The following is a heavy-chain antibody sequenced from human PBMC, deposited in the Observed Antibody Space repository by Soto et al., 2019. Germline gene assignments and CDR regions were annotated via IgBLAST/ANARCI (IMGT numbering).Heavy chain of an antibody. D-gene: IGHD3-22*01. CDR1: GFTFSSYS. J-gene: IGHJ4*02. Sequence: GGSLRLSCAASGFTFSSYSMNWVRQAPGKGLEWVSSISSSSSYIYYADSVKGRFTISRDNAKNSLYPQMNSLRAEDTAVYYCARDTVHYDSSGHFDYWGEGTMVTVYS. CDR3: ARDTVHYDSSGHFDY. CDR2: ISSSSSYI. V-gene: IGHV3-21*01.